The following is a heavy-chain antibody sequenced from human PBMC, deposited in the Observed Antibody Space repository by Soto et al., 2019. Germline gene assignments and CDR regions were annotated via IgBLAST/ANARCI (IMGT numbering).Heavy chain of an antibody. CDR1: GGSISSGGYY. D-gene: IGHD1-1*01. Sequence: QVQLQESGPGLVKPSQTLSPTCTVSGGSISSGGYYWSWIRQHPGKGLEWIGYIYYSGSTYYNPSLKRRVXTXGXXSKNQFSLKLSSVTAADTAVYYCARWPQLDPRFDYWGQGTLVTVSS. CDR3: ARWPQLDPRFDY. V-gene: IGHV4-31*03. J-gene: IGHJ4*02. CDR2: IYYSGST.